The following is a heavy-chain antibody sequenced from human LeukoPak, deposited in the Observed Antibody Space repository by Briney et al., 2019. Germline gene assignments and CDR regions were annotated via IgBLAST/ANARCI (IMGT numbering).Heavy chain of an antibody. V-gene: IGHV3-11*01. D-gene: IGHD3-10*02. CDR1: GFTFSDYY. CDR2: ISHSGSTK. J-gene: IGHJ6*03. CDR3: ARDSVVRGNIGNDMDV. Sequence: GGSLRLSCAASGFTFSDYYMSWIRHAPGKGLEWVSYISHSGSTKNYADSVKGRFTISRDNAKNSLYLQMNSLRAEDTAVYYCARDSVVRGNIGNDMDVWGKGTTVTVSS.